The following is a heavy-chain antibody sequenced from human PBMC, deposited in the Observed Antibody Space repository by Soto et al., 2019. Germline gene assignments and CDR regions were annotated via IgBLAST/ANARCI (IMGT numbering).Heavy chain of an antibody. J-gene: IGHJ4*01. CDR2: ISYDGSNK. Sequence: QVQLVESGGGVVQPGRSLRLSCAASGFTFSSYGMHWVRQAPGKGLEWVAVISYDGSNKYYADSVKGRFTISRDNSKNTLYLQMNSLRAEDTAVYYCVRAVAATRTRGIFDYWGHGTLVTVSS. CDR1: GFTFSSYG. V-gene: IGHV3-30*03. D-gene: IGHD2-15*01. CDR3: VRAVAATRTRGIFDY.